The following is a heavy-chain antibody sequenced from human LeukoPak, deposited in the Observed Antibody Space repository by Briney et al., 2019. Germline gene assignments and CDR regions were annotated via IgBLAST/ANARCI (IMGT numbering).Heavy chain of an antibody. Sequence: GASVKVSCKASGYTFTSYAMHWVRQAPGQRLEWMGWINAGNGNTKYSQEFQGRVTITRDTSASTAYMELSSLRSEDMAVYYCARPISRPGTTGPFGYWGQGTLVTVSS. CDR1: GYTFTSYA. D-gene: IGHD1-1*01. J-gene: IGHJ4*02. CDR2: INAGNGNT. V-gene: IGHV1-3*03. CDR3: ARPISRPGTTGPFGY.